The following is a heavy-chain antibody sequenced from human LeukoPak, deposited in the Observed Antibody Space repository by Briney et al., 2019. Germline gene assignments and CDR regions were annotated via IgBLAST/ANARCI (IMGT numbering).Heavy chain of an antibody. CDR2: INPSGGST. J-gene: IGHJ5*02. Sequence: ASVKVSCKASGYTFTSYYMHWVRQAPGQGLEWMGTINPSGGSTSYAQKFQGRVTMTRDTSTSTVYMELSSLRSEDTAVYYCARARVAAAGTGSWFDPWGQGTLVTVSS. CDR3: ARARVAAAGTGSWFDP. V-gene: IGHV1-46*01. CDR1: GYTFTSYY. D-gene: IGHD6-13*01.